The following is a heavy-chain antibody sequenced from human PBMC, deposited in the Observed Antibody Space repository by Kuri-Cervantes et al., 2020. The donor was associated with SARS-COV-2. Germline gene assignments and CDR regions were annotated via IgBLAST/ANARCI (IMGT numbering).Heavy chain of an antibody. J-gene: IGHJ6*03. CDR3: ARAPSWVAAGTFYAYYYYMDV. CDR1: GYSISSGYY. Sequence: AETLSLTCAASGYSISSGYYWGWIRQPPGKGLEWIGSIYHSESTYYNPPLKSRVTISVDTPKNQFPLKLSSVTAADTAVYYCARAPSWVAAGTFYAYYYYMDVWGKGTTVTVSS. CDR2: IYHSEST. D-gene: IGHD6-13*01. V-gene: IGHV4-38-2*01.